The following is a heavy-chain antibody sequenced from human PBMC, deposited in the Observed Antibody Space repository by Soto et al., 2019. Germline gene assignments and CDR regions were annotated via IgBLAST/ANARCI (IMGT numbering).Heavy chain of an antibody. CDR1: GGSISGYY. D-gene: IGHD4-17*01. Sequence: SETLSLTCTVSGGSISGYYWSWVRQPPGKGLEYIGYIFYTGSTNYNPFLKSRVTMSVDTSKNQLSLRLSSVTAADTAVYYCVSFGDYSPTWWYFDLWGRGTLVTGS. CDR2: IFYTGST. V-gene: IGHV4-59*08. J-gene: IGHJ2*01. CDR3: VSFGDYSPTWWYFDL.